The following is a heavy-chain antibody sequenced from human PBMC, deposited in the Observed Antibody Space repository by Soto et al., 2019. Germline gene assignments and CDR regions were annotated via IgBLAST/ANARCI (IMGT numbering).Heavy chain of an antibody. CDR3: ARDLDGLHDDTSGPFPRPG. CDR1: GGSISSDDYY. J-gene: IGHJ1*01. V-gene: IGHV4-30-4*01. D-gene: IGHD3-22*01. Sequence: LSLTCTVSGGSISSDDYYWSWIRQAPGRGLEWIGYIHSSGSIYYNPSLKSRATMSMDTAGNQFSLKVSSVTVADTAVYYCARDLDGLHDDTSGPFPRPGWGQGTLVTVSS. CDR2: IHSSGSI.